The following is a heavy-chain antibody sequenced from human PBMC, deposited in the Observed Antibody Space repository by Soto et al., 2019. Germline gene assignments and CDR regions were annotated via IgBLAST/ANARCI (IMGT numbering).Heavy chain of an antibody. CDR2: INAGNGNT. Sequence: QVQLVQSGAEVKKPGASVKVSCKASGYTFTSYAMHWVRQAPGQRLEWMGWINAGNGNTKYSQKFQGRVTITRDTSASTAYMELSSLRSEDTAVYYCARDFFRSTHFDYWGQGTPVTVSS. J-gene: IGHJ4*02. CDR3: ARDFFRSTHFDY. CDR1: GYTFTSYA. D-gene: IGHD2-2*01. V-gene: IGHV1-3*01.